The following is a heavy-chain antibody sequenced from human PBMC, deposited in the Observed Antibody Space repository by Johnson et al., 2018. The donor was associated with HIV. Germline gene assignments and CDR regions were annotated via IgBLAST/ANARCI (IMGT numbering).Heavy chain of an antibody. CDR1: GFTFDDYA. V-gene: IGHV3-9*01. J-gene: IGHJ3*02. CDR3: ARGGASDAFDI. Sequence: VQLVESGGGLVQPGRSLRLSCAASGFTFDDYAMHWVRLAPGKGLEWVSGMNADGKTTTYADSVKGRITISRDNAKNSLYLQMNSRRAEDTAVYYCARGGASDAFDIWGQGTMVTVSS. D-gene: IGHD4/OR15-4a*01. CDR2: MNADGKTT.